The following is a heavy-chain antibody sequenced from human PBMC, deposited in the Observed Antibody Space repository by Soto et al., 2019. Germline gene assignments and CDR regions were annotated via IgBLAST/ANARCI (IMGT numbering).Heavy chain of an antibody. CDR3: ARFPSGRDPNWFDP. D-gene: IGHD1-26*01. CDR1: GYRFANYC. CDR2: IYPDDSDT. V-gene: IGHV5-51*01. J-gene: IGHJ5*02. Sequence: GESLKISCKASGYRFANYCIGWVRQMPGKGLELMGIIYPDDSDTRYSPSFQGQVTISADKSITTAYLQWSSLKASDTAMYYCARFPSGRDPNWFDPCGQGTMMTV.